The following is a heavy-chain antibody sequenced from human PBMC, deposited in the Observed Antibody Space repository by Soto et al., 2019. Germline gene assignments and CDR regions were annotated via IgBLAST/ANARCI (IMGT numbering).Heavy chain of an antibody. CDR2: IYYSGST. V-gene: IGHV4-30-4*01. CDR3: ARAFDDSSGYYGGLGY. Sequence: QVQLQESGPGLLQPSQTLSLTCTVSGAAISKGDYYWSWIRQPPGKGLEWIGYIYYSGSTYYNPSLKSRLTISVDTSKTQLSLKLSSVTAADTAVYYCARAFDDSSGYYGGLGYWGQGTLVTVSS. CDR1: GAAISKGDYY. J-gene: IGHJ4*02. D-gene: IGHD3-22*01.